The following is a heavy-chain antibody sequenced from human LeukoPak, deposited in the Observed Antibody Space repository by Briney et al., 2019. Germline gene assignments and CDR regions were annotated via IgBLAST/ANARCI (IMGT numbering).Heavy chain of an antibody. D-gene: IGHD3-22*01. V-gene: IGHV3-30*02. Sequence: GGSLRLSCAASGFTFSDYGMHWVRQAPGTGLEGVAFIRYDGTNQYYTDSVKGRFTISRDNSKNTPYLQMNNLTPEDTAVYYCAGPDRYYYDSSGYPGYWGQGTLVTVSS. CDR1: GFTFSDYG. CDR2: IRYDGTNQ. CDR3: AGPDRYYYDSSGYPGY. J-gene: IGHJ4*02.